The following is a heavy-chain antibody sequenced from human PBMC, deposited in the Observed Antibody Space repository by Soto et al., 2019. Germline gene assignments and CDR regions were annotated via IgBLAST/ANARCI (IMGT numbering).Heavy chain of an antibody. CDR3: ARLTSYNSSGYYGY. CDR1: GFTFSSYS. Sequence: EVQLVESGGGLVKPGGSLRLSCAASGFTFSSYSMNWVRQAPGKGLEWVACISGGGSNIYYVDSVKGRFTISRDNAKNSLYLQMNSLRAEDTAVYYCARLTSYNSSGYYGYWGQGTLVTVSS. J-gene: IGHJ4*02. D-gene: IGHD3-22*01. CDR2: ISGGGSNI. V-gene: IGHV3-21*01.